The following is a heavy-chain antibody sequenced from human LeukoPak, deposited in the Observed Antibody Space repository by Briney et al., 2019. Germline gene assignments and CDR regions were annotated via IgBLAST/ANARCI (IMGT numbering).Heavy chain of an antibody. V-gene: IGHV3-23*01. D-gene: IGHD2-2*01. CDR3: ARCTASCYANAFDV. J-gene: IGHJ3*01. Sequence: GGSLRLSCAASGFTFKNNAMTWVRQAPGKGQELVSAINGGGDDTEYADSVKGRFTISRANSKNTLYLQMNSLRPEDTAVYYCARCTASCYANAFDVWGQGTLLTVSS. CDR2: INGGGDDT. CDR1: GFTFKNNA.